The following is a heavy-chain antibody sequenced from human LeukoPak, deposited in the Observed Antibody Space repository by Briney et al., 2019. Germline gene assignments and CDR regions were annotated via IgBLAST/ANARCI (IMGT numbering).Heavy chain of an antibody. V-gene: IGHV3-21*01. CDR3: ARALGAFDI. Sequence: GGSLRLSCAASGFRFSDSGMHWVRQAPGRGLEWVSSISSSSSYIYYADSVKGRFTISRDNAKNSLYLQMNSLRAEDTAVYYCARALGAFDIWGQGTMVTVSS. CDR1: GFRFSDSG. CDR2: ISSSSSYI. J-gene: IGHJ3*02.